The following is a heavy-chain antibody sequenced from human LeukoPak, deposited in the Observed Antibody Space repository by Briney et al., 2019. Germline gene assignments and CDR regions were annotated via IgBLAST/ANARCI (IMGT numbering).Heavy chain of an antibody. V-gene: IGHV4-34*01. Sequence: PSETLSLTCAVYGGSFSGYYWSWIRQPPGKGLEWIGEINHSGSTNYNPSLKSRVTISVDTSKNQFSLKLSSVTAADTAVYYCARLQLAKAEKGLDYWGQGTLVTVSS. CDR3: ARLQLAKAEKGLDY. CDR1: GGSFSGYY. J-gene: IGHJ4*02. CDR2: INHSGST. D-gene: IGHD5-18*01.